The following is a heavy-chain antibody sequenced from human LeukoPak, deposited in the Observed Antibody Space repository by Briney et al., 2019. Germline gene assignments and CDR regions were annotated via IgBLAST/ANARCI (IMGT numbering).Heavy chain of an antibody. Sequence: PSETLSLTCTVSGGSISSYYWSWIRQPPGKGLEWIGYIYYSGSTNYNPSLKSRVTISVDTSKNQFSLKLSSVTAADTAVYYCASHGGGYSYGLGVDYWGQGTLVTVSS. CDR3: ASHGGGYSYGLGVDY. CDR1: GGSISSYY. CDR2: IYYSGST. J-gene: IGHJ4*02. V-gene: IGHV4-59*01. D-gene: IGHD5-18*01.